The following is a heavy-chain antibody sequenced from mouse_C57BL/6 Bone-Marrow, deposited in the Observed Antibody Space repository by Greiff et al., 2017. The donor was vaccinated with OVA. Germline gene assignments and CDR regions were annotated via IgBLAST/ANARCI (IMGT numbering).Heavy chain of an antibody. V-gene: IGHV14-4*01. CDR3: TTLNGSWYFDV. CDR1: GFNIKDDY. D-gene: IGHD2-2*01. J-gene: IGHJ1*03. Sequence: EVHLVESGAELVRPGASVKLSCTASGFNIKDDYMHWVKQRPEQGLEWIGWIDPENGDTEYASKFQGKATITADTSSNTAYLQLSSLTSEDTAVYYCTTLNGSWYFDVWGTGTTVTVSS. CDR2: IDPENGDT.